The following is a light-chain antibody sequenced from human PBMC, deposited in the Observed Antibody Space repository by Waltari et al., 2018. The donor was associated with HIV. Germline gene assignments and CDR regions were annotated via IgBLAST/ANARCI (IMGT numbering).Light chain of an antibody. CDR3: LQSRSIPLT. V-gene: IGKV1-39*01. J-gene: IGKJ3*01. CDR2: GGS. CDR1: QSLSDF. Sequence: DIQLTQSPFSLSASIGDKVSITCRASQSLSDFLHWYQQKPVKPPKLLIHGGSTLESGVPSRFSGSGSDTDYTLTISSLQPDDFATYYCLQSRSIPLTFGPGTKV.